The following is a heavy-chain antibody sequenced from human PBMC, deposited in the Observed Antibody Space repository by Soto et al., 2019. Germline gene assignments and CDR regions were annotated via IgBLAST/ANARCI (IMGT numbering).Heavy chain of an antibody. CDR3: ARLVVVAPVANV. D-gene: IGHD2-2*01. J-gene: IGHJ4*02. CDR2: IFYTGTT. Sequence: QLQLQESGPGLVKPSETLSLTCSVSGGSINYNSYHWGWIRQPPGQGLEGIGRIFYTGTTFYNPSLESRVTMSVDTSKNSFSLHLTSVTAADTAVYFCARLVVVAPVANVWGQGTLVTVSS. CDR1: GGSINYNSYH. V-gene: IGHV4-39*02.